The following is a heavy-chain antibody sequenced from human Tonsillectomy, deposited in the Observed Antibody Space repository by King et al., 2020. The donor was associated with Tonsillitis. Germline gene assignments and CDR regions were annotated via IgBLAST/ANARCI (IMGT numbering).Heavy chain of an antibody. CDR1: GFTFSDYS. CDR3: ARSGYYYYGMDV. V-gene: IGHV3-21*01. CDR2: ISSSSSYI. Sequence: VQLVESGGGLVKPGGSLRLSCAASGFTFSDYSVNWVRQAPGKGMEWVSFISSSSSYIYYADPVKGRFTISRDNAKNSLYLQMNSLRAEDTAVYYCARSGYYYYGMDVWGQGTTVTVSS. J-gene: IGHJ6*02.